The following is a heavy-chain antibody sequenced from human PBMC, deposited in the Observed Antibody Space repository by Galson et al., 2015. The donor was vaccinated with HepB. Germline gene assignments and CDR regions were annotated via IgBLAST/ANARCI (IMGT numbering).Heavy chain of an antibody. J-gene: IGHJ3*01. Sequence: QYGAEETKTGESLRISCKASGGTFSSYAISWVRQAAGQGLEWMGGIIPIFGTANYAQKFQGRVTITADESTSTAYMELSSLRSEDTAVYYCTRDLCGGLCWVQGTMVAVSS. CDR2: IIPIFGTA. CDR3: TRDLCGGLC. CDR1: GGTFSSYA. V-gene: IGHV1-69*01. D-gene: IGHD6-19*01.